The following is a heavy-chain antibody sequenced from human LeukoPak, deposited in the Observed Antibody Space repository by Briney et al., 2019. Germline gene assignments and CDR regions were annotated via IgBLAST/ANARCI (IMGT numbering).Heavy chain of an antibody. CDR2: IRTSSGGI. CDR3: ARGGGVAGLY. J-gene: IGHJ4*02. Sequence: PGGSLRLSCAASGFTFSRYSVNWVRQAPGKGLECVAYIRTSSGGIYYADSVKGRFTISRDNAKNSLYLQMNSLRGEDTAVYYCARGGGVAGLYWGQGTLVTVSS. V-gene: IGHV3-48*04. D-gene: IGHD6-19*01. CDR1: GFTFSRYS.